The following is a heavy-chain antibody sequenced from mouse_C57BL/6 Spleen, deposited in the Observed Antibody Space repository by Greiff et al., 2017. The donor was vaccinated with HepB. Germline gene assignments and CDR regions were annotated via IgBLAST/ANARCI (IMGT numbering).Heavy chain of an antibody. J-gene: IGHJ2*01. Sequence: QVQLQQSGAELVRPGASVTLSCKASGYTFPDYEMHWVKQTPVHGLEWIGAIDPETGGTAYNQKFKGKAILTADKSSSTAYMELRSLTSEDSAVYYCTREDWDYWGQGTTLTVSS. D-gene: IGHD4-1*01. V-gene: IGHV1-15*01. CDR3: TREDWDY. CDR1: GYTFPDYE. CDR2: IDPETGGT.